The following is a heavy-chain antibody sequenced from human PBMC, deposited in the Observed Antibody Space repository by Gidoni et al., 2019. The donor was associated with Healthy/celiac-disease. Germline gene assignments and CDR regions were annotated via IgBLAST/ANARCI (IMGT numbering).Heavy chain of an antibody. Sequence: SLRRSCAASGYTFSSYWMSWVRQAPGKGLEWVANIKQAGSEKYYVDSVKGRFTISRDNAKNSLYLQMNSLRAEATAVYYCARGAPERSGYWDVWGQGTTVTVSS. CDR1: GYTFSSYW. D-gene: IGHD3-3*01. CDR2: IKQAGSEK. J-gene: IGHJ6*02. CDR3: ARGAPERSGYWDV. V-gene: IGHV3-7*01.